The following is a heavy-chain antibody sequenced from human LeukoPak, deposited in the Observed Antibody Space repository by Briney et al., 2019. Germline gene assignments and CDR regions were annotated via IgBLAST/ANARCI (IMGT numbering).Heavy chain of an antibody. Sequence: GASVKVSCKASGYTFTSYYMHWVRQAPGQGLEWMGIINPSGGSTSYAQKFQGRVTMTRDTSTSTVYMELSSLRSEDTAVYYCAGNGGDSSSWYGYYYYGMDVWGQGTTVTVSS. CDR2: INPSGGST. D-gene: IGHD6-13*01. CDR1: GYTFTSYY. J-gene: IGHJ6*02. CDR3: AGNGGDSSSWYGYYYYGMDV. V-gene: IGHV1-46*01.